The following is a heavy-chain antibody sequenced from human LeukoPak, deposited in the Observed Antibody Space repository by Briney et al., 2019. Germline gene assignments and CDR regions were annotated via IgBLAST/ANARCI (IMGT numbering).Heavy chain of an antibody. V-gene: IGHV3-48*02. Sequence: GGTLRLSCAASGFTFSAYSMIWVRQAPGKGLEWVSYSSTTGNTIHYTDSVKGRFTVSRDNAKNSLFLQMNSLRDEDTAVYYCARRGGGGRSDALDIWGQGTMVTVSS. D-gene: IGHD2-21*01. J-gene: IGHJ3*02. CDR1: GFTFSAYS. CDR2: SSTTGNTI. CDR3: ARRGGGGRSDALDI.